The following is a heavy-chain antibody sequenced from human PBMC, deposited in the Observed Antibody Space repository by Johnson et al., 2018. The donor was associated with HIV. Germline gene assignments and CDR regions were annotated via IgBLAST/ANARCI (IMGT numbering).Heavy chain of an antibody. CDR2: IYSGGST. V-gene: IGHV3-66*01. CDR3: ARAGGSGDAFDI. Sequence: EVQVVESGGGVVQPGRSLRLSCVTSGFTFSAYYMSWVRQAPGKGLEWVSVIYSGGSTYYADSVKGRFTISRDNSKNTLYLQMNSLRAEDTAVYYCARAGGSGDAFDIWGQGTMVTVSS. D-gene: IGHD3-10*01. J-gene: IGHJ3*02. CDR1: GFTFSAYY.